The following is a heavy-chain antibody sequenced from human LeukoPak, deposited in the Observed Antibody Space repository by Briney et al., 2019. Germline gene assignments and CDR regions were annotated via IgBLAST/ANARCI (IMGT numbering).Heavy chain of an antibody. CDR3: ARELLAVAGPGYYIS. D-gene: IGHD6-19*01. V-gene: IGHV4-59*01. J-gene: IGHJ5*02. CDR1: GGSLSDYH. CDR2: IYNRGTT. Sequence: SETLSLTCTVSGGSLSDYHWTWIRQPPGKGLEYIGYIYNRGTTFYNPSLQSRVTMSADTSKKQFSLKLTSVTAADTAVYYCARELLAVAGPGYYISWGQGTLVTVSS.